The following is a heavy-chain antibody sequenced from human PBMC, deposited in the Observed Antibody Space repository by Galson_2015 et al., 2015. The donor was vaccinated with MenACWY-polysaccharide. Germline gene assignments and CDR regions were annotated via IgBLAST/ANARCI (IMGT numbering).Heavy chain of an antibody. Sequence: SLRLSCAASGFTFSTYWMTWVRQAPGKGLEWVANIKKDGTEKYYADSVKGRFTISRDNAKNSLDLQMDSLRAEDTATYYCARRGGMDVWGQGTTVTVSS. CDR2: IKKDGTEK. D-gene: IGHD3-16*01. CDR3: ARRGGMDV. CDR1: GFTFSTYW. J-gene: IGHJ6*02. V-gene: IGHV3-7*01.